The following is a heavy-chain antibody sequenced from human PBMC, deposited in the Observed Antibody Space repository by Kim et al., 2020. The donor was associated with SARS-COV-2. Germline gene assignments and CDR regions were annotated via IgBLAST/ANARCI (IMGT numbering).Heavy chain of an antibody. V-gene: IGHV3-74*01. D-gene: IGHD6-13*01. Sequence: YADSVKGRLTISRDNATSTVYLQVHSLRAGDTAMYYCARAAAASGTGGYYWGQGALVTVSS. CDR3: ARAAAASGTGGYY. J-gene: IGHJ4*02.